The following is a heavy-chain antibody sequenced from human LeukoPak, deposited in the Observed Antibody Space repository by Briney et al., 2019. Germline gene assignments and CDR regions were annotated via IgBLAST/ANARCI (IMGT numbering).Heavy chain of an antibody. Sequence: TGGSLRLSCAASGFMFSNYDMHWVRQAPGKGLEYVSHISTNGGSTYYAISVKGRFTISRDNSKNTLYLQMGSLRAEDMAVYYCAKDLRAHCSSTSCYLNWFDPWGQGTLVTVSS. CDR3: AKDLRAHCSSTSCYLNWFDP. J-gene: IGHJ5*02. CDR1: GFMFSNYD. CDR2: ISTNGGST. D-gene: IGHD2-2*01. V-gene: IGHV3-64*01.